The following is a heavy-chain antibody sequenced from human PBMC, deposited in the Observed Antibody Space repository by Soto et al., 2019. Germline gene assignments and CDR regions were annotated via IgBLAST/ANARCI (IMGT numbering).Heavy chain of an antibody. CDR2: IYHSGST. D-gene: IGHD6-19*01. V-gene: IGHV4-30-2*01. J-gene: IGHJ4*02. Sequence: PSETLSLTCAVSGGSISSGGYSWSWIRQPPGKGLEWIGYIYHSGSTYYNPSLKSRVTISVDRSKNQFSLKLSSVTAADTAVYYWARRDGSGWIIDYWGQGTLVTVSS. CDR1: GGSISSGGYS. CDR3: ARRDGSGWIIDY.